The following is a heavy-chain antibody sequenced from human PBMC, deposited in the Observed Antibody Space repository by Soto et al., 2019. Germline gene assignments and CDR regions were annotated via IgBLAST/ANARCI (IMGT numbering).Heavy chain of an antibody. J-gene: IGHJ4*02. CDR2: IYYSGST. D-gene: IGHD1-26*01. CDR1: GVSISSGGYY. CDR3: ARWVGATSFDY. V-gene: IGHV4-31*03. Sequence: QVQLQESGPGLVKPSQTLSLTCTVSGVSISSGGYYWSWIRQHPGKGLEWIGYIYYSGSTYYNPPLKSRVTISVDTSKNQFSLKLSSVTSADTAVYYCARWVGATSFDYWGQGTLVTVSS.